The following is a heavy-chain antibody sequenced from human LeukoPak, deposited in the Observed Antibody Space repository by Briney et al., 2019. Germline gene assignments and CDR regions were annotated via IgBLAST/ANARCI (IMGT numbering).Heavy chain of an antibody. D-gene: IGHD2-15*01. CDR2: IYSDGRT. CDR1: GFTFSSYA. J-gene: IGHJ3*02. V-gene: IGHV3-53*01. Sequence: PGGSLRLSCAASGFTFSSYAMIWVRQAPGEGLEWVSFIYSDGRTDYADSVKGRFTISRDNSKNTLYLQMNSLRVEDTAVYYCARDSQYCSSGSCSPGASDIWGQGTMVTVSS. CDR3: ARDSQYCSSGSCSPGASDI.